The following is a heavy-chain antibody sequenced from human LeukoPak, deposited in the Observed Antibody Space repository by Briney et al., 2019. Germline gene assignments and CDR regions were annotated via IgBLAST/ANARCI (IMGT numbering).Heavy chain of an antibody. CDR1: GFTFSSYG. Sequence: PGSSLRLSCAVSGFTFSSYGMHWVRQAPGKGLEWVAVISKDASNQYYADSVKGRFTISRDNSKNTLYLQMSSLRGDDTALYYCARDHPTVTDAFDIWGQGTMVTVFS. J-gene: IGHJ3*02. CDR3: ARDHPTVTDAFDI. CDR2: ISKDASNQ. V-gene: IGHV3-30*03. D-gene: IGHD4-17*01.